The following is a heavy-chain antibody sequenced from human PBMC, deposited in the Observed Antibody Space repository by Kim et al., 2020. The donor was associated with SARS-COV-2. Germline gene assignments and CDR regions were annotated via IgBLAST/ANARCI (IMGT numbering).Heavy chain of an antibody. V-gene: IGHV4-39*01. CDR3: ARHLYYHSGTNYNDLPRLFDY. J-gene: IGHJ4*02. CDR2: FFVGGNI. CDR1: GDSISSGLYY. D-gene: IGHD3-10*01. Sequence: SETLSLTCSVSGDSISSGLYYWGWIRQPPGKGLEWIGSFFVGGNIYYNPSLKSRVTISVDTSKNQFSLMLSSVTPADTAVYYCARHLYYHSGTNYNDLPRLFDYWGQGALVTVSS.